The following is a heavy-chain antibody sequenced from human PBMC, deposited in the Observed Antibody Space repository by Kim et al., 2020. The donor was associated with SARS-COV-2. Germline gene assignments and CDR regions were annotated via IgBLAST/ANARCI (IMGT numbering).Heavy chain of an antibody. CDR2: ISGSGGST. V-gene: IGHV3-23*01. J-gene: IGHJ4*02. Sequence: GGSQRLSCAASGFTFSSYAMSWVRQAPGKGLEWVSAISGSGGSTYYADSVKGRFTISRDNSKNTLYLQMNSLRAEDTAVYYCAKGPSYCSGGSCYRDYWGQGTLVTVSS. D-gene: IGHD2-15*01. CDR1: GFTFSSYA. CDR3: AKGPSYCSGGSCYRDY.